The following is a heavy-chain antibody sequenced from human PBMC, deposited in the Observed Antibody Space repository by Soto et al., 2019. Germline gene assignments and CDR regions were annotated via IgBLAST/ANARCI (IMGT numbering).Heavy chain of an antibody. CDR3: ARASGVTKDLDY. V-gene: IGHV1-8*01. CDR2: MNPNSGNT. Sequence: GASVKVSCKASGYTCTIYDINGVLRATVQGLEGMGWMNPNSGNTGYAQKFQGRVTMTRNTSISTAYMELSSLRSEDTAVYYCARASGVTKDLDYWGQGTLVTVSS. D-gene: IGHD4-17*01. CDR1: GYTCTIYD. J-gene: IGHJ4*02.